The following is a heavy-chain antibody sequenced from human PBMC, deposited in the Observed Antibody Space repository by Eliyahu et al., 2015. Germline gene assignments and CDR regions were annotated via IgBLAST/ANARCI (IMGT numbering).Heavy chain of an antibody. CDR1: GYTFTSYD. V-gene: IGHV1-8*01. CDR2: MNPNSGNT. J-gene: IGHJ3*02. CDR3: ARSADAFDI. Sequence: QVQLVQSGAXVKKPGAXVXVSCXASGYTFTSYDINWVRQATGQGLEWMGWMNPNSGNTGYAQKFQGRVTMTRNTSISTAYMELSSLRSEDTAVYYCARSADAFDIWGQGTMVTVSS.